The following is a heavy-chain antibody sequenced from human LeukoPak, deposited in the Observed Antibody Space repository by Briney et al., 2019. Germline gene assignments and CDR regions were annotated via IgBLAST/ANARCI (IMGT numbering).Heavy chain of an antibody. J-gene: IGHJ1*01. CDR3: ARGTRIAARPGSEYFQH. CDR1: GFTFSSYA. D-gene: IGHD6-6*01. V-gene: IGHV3-30-3*01. CDR2: ISYDGSNK. Sequence: GGSLRLSCAASGFTFSSYAMHWVRQAPGKGLEWVAAISYDGSNKYYADSVKGRFTISRDNSKNTLYLQMNSLRAEDTAVYYCARGTRIAARPGSEYFQHWGQGTLVTVSS.